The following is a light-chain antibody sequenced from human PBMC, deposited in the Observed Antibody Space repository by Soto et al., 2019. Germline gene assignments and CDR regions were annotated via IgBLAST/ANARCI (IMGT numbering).Light chain of an antibody. V-gene: IGKV3-15*01. Sequence: EIVMTQSPASLSVSPGDGATLSCWASQSVASNVAWYQQKPGQGPSLLIHGASTRAAGVPARFSGSGSGTDLTLTISSLQSEDFAVYYCQQYHNWPPQYTFGQGTELQIK. J-gene: IGKJ2*01. CDR1: QSVASN. CDR2: GAS. CDR3: QQYHNWPPQYT.